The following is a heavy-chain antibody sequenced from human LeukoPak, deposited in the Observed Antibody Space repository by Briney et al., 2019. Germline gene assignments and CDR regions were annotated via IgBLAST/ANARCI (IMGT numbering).Heavy chain of an antibody. Sequence: GGSLRLSCAASGFTFSTYATSWVRQAPGKGLEWVSAISASGGSTYYADSVKGRFTISRDNSENTLYLQMNSLRAEDTAVYFCAKDLDLYGSGTYYTPHPLGFDPWGQGTLVTVSS. CDR3: AKDLDLYGSGTYYTPHPLGFDP. CDR2: ISASGGST. CDR1: GFTFSTYA. D-gene: IGHD3-10*01. V-gene: IGHV3-23*01. J-gene: IGHJ5*02.